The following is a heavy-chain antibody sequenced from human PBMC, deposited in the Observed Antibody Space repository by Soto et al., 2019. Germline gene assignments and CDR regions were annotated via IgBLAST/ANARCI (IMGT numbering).Heavy chain of an antibody. CDR3: ARGVGSSPPRY. CDR2: IYDSGSP. D-gene: IGHD1-26*01. Sequence: QVQLQESGPGQVKPSETLSLTCTISGGSVSVNYWSWIRQPPGQALEWIGYIYDSGSPYYNPSFRSRVIISADTSKNEISLKLTSATAADTAVYYCARGVGSSPPRYWGRGTLVTVSS. J-gene: IGHJ4*02. V-gene: IGHV4-59*02. CDR1: GGSVSVNY.